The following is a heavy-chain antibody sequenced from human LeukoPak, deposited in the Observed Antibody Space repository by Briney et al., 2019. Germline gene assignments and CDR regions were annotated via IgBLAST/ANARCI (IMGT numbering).Heavy chain of an antibody. Sequence: SETLSLTSTVSGGSVSSGSPYWGWIRQPPGKGLEWIGYSHYSGSTNYNPSLKSRVTISVDTSKNQFSLKLSSVTAADTAVYFCARVPIDPRRCDYWGQGTLVTVSS. J-gene: IGHJ4*02. CDR3: ARVPIDPRRCDY. V-gene: IGHV4-61*01. CDR1: GGSVSSGSPY. CDR2: SHYSGST. D-gene: IGHD4-17*01.